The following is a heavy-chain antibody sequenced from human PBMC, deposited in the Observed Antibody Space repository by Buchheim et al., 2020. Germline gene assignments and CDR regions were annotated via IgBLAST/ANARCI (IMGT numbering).Heavy chain of an antibody. CDR2: ISGSGGST. CDR1: GFTFSSYA. V-gene: IGHV3-23*01. J-gene: IGHJ6*02. Sequence: EVQLLESGGGLVQPGGSLRLSCAASGFTFSSYAMSWVRQAPGKGLEWVSAISGSGGSTYYADSVKGRFTISRDNSKNTLYLQMNSLRAEDTAVYYCAKDRYYDFWSGYYSLGYYYYGMDVWGQGTT. CDR3: AKDRYYDFWSGYYSLGYYYYGMDV. D-gene: IGHD3-3*01.